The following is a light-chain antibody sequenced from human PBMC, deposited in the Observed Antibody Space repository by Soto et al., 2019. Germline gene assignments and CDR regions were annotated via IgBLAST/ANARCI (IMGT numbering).Light chain of an antibody. CDR3: QVWDSSSDLGV. CDR2: DDN. CDR1: NIGSKS. Sequence: SYELTQPPSVSVAPGQTARITCGGNNIGSKSVHWYQQKPGQAPVLVVYDDNDRPSGIPERFSGSNSGNTATLTISRVEAGDEADYYCQVWDSSSDLGVFGGGTKLTVL. J-gene: IGLJ3*02. V-gene: IGLV3-21*02.